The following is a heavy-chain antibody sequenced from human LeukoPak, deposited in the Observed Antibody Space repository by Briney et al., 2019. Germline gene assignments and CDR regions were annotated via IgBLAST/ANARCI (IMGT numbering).Heavy chain of an antibody. J-gene: IGHJ6*03. Sequence: ASVKVSCKASGYTFTSYGISWVRQAPGQGLEWMGWISAYNGNTNYAQKLQGRVTMTTDTSTTTAYMELRSLRSDDTAVYRCVRGGPPGNYYYYMDVWGQGTTVTISS. V-gene: IGHV1-18*01. CDR1: GYTFTSYG. CDR2: ISAYNGNT. CDR3: VRGGPPGNYYYYMDV. D-gene: IGHD1-1*01.